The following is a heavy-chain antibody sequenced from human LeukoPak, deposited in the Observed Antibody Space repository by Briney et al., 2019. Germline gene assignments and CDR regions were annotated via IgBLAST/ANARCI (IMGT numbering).Heavy chain of an antibody. CDR3: ARWGSALDY. D-gene: IGHD6-6*01. V-gene: IGHV3-64*01. Sequence: GGSLRLSCAASGFTFSSYAIHWVRQAPGKGLEYVSAISSNGGSTYYANSVKGRFTISRDNSKNTLYLQMGSLRVEDMAVYYCARWGSALDYWGQGTLVTVSS. CDR1: GFTFSSYA. J-gene: IGHJ4*02. CDR2: ISSNGGST.